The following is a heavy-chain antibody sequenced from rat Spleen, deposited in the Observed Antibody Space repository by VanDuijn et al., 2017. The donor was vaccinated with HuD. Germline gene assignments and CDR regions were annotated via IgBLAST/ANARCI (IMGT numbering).Heavy chain of an antibody. CDR1: GFTFSDYN. Sequence: EVQLVESGGGLVQPRRSLKLSCAASGFTFSDYNMAWVRQAPTKGLEWIASITAGGGNTYHRDSVKGRFTISRDNVKNTQYLQMDSLRSEDTATYYCARLGYNPFDSWGQGVMVTVSS. CDR3: ARLGYNPFDS. D-gene: IGHD1-5*01. V-gene: IGHV5S23*01. CDR2: ITAGGGNT. J-gene: IGHJ2*01.